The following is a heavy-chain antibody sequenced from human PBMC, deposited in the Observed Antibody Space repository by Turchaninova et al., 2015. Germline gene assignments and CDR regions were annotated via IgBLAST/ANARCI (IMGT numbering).Heavy chain of an antibody. CDR3: ARGPSPYITMIVVEKYDI. V-gene: IGHV4-34*01. D-gene: IGHD3-22*01. J-gene: IGHJ4*02. CDR1: VGSFIGYS. Sequence: QVQLQQWGAGLLTPSEPLSLTCAVSVGSFIGYSWSWIRRPPGKGLERIGEINHSGSTNYNPSLKSRVTISVDTSKNQFCLKLNSVTAADTAVYYCARGPSPYITMIVVEKYDIWGQGTLVTVSS. CDR2: INHSGST.